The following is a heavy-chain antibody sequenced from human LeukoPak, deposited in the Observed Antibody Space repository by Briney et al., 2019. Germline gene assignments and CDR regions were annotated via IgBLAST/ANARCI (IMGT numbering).Heavy chain of an antibody. CDR2: ISGSGGST. Sequence: PGGSLRLSCAASGFTFSSYGMSWVRQAPGKGLEWVSGISGSGGSTYYADSVKGRFTISRDNSKNTLYLQMNSLRAEDTAVYYCAKDDRRAKDYDFLTGYYKRPYFFDYWGRGTLVTVSS. J-gene: IGHJ4*02. CDR1: GFTFSSYG. D-gene: IGHD3-9*01. V-gene: IGHV3-23*01. CDR3: AKDDRRAKDYDFLTGYYKRPYFFDY.